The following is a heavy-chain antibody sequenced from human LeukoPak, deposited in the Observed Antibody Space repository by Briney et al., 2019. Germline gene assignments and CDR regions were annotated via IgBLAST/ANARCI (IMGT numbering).Heavy chain of an antibody. Sequence: GGSLRLSCAASGFTFSSYGMHWVRQAPGKGLEWVAVIWYDGSNKYYADSVKGRFTISRDNSKNTLYLQMNSLRAEDTAVYYCAKDAVLLWFGEFDYWGQGTLVTVSS. CDR3: AKDAVLLWFGEFDY. CDR1: GFTFSSYG. J-gene: IGHJ4*02. CDR2: IWYDGSNK. V-gene: IGHV3-33*06. D-gene: IGHD3-10*01.